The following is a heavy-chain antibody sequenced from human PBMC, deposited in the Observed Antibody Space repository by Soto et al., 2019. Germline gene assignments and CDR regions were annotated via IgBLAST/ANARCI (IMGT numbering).Heavy chain of an antibody. CDR3: ARYGEVRWDYDYIWGSYRYTGNAPDTAFDI. J-gene: IGHJ3*02. CDR1: GGSISSSSYY. CDR2: IYYSGST. Sequence: KTSETLSLTCTVSGGSISSSSYYWGWIRQPPGKGLEWIGSIYYSGSTYYNPSLKSRVTISVDTSKNQFSLKLSSVTAADTAVYYCARYGEVRWDYDYIWGSYRYTGNAPDTAFDIWGQGTMVTVSS. D-gene: IGHD3-16*02. V-gene: IGHV4-39*01.